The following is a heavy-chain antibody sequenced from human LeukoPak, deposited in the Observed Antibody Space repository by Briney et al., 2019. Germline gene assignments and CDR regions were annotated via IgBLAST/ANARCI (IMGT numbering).Heavy chain of an antibody. J-gene: IGHJ6*02. CDR3: AKDRGYGGNLDYYGMDV. CDR1: GFTFTSYA. V-gene: IGHV3-23*01. D-gene: IGHD4-23*01. Sequence: GGSLRLSCAASGFTFTSYAMSWVRQAPGKGLEWVSGISGSGGSTYYADSVKGRFTISRDNSKNTLYLQMNSLRAEYTAVYYCAKDRGYGGNLDYYGMDVWGQGTTVTVSS. CDR2: ISGSGGST.